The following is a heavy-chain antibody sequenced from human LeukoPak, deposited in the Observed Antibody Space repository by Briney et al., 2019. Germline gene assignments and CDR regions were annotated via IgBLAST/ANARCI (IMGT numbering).Heavy chain of an antibody. CDR1: GGTFISYA. V-gene: IGHV1-69*01. D-gene: IGHD1-1*01. CDR2: RSPIFGTA. J-gene: IGHJ3*02. CDR3: ATGSGTTGTTQDAFDI. Sequence: SVKGSCKASGGTFISYAISWVGQAPGQGLEWMGGRSPIFGTANSAQKFQGRVMITADESTSTAYMELISLRSEDTAVYYCATGSGTTGTTQDAFDIWGQGTMVTVSS.